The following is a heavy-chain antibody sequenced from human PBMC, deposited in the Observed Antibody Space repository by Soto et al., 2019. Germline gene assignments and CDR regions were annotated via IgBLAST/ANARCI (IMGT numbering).Heavy chain of an antibody. CDR1: GFTFNAHV. J-gene: IGHJ4*02. D-gene: IGHD3-22*01. Sequence: PGGSLRLSCAASGFTFNAHVMSWLRQAPPGGRVWVSGISGRGGTTYYAASVKGRFTISRDNSKKTVFLQLNTLKVADTAVYYCAGRSSGLLVVKFTFDSWGQGRRVTAPQ. CDR2: ISGRGGTT. V-gene: IGHV3-23*01. CDR3: AGRSSGLLVVKFTFDS.